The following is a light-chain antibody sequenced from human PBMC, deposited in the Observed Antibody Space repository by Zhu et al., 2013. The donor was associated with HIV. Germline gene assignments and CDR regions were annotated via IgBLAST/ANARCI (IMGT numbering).Light chain of an antibody. CDR1: QRISTF. CDR2: GAS. J-gene: IGKJ3*01. CDR3: HQPYTYPFT. V-gene: IGKV1-9*01. Sequence: DIQLTQSPSFLSASVGDRVTITCRASQRISTFLAWYQQKPGKAPQLLIYGASTLEGGVPSRFSGSGSGAEFTLTISSLQPEDFATYYCHQPYTYPFTFGPGT.